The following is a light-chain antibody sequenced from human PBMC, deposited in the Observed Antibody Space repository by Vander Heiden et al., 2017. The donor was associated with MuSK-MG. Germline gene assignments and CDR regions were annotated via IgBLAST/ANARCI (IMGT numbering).Light chain of an antibody. J-gene: IGLJ2*01. CDR1: SSDVGGYDL. CDR3: CSHAYSGILV. CDR2: EVS. V-gene: IGLV2-11*01. Sequence: QSALTQPPSVSGSPGQSVTISCTGTSSDVGGYDLVAWDQQHPGKATKLMIYEVSKRPSGVPDRFSGSKSGNTASLTISGRQAEEEADYYCCSHAYSGILVFGGGTKLTVL.